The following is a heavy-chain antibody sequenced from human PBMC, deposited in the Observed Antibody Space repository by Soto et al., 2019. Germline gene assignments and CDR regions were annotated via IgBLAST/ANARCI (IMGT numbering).Heavy chain of an antibody. V-gene: IGHV3-21*06. J-gene: IGHJ4*02. CDR1: GFTFSSYT. D-gene: IGHD1-26*01. Sequence: GGSLRLSCAASGFTFSSYTMNWVRQAPGKGLEWVSSISSSSSYIHYADSVKGRFTISRDNAKNSLYLHMNSLRVEDTAVYYCARGPTSGTYVYWGQGTLVTVSS. CDR3: ARGPTSGTYVY. CDR2: ISSSSSYI.